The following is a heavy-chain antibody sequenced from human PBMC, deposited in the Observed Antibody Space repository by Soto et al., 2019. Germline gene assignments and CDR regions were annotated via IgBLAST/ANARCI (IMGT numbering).Heavy chain of an antibody. V-gene: IGHV3-21*06. J-gene: IGHJ4*02. CDR1: GFTFSSYT. D-gene: IGHD1-26*01. Sequence: GGSLRLSCAASGFTFSSYTMNWVRQAPGKGLEWVSSISSSSSYIHYADSVKGRFTISRDNAKNSLYLHMNSLRVEDTAVYYCARGPTSGTYVYWGQGTLVTVSS. CDR3: ARGPTSGTYVY. CDR2: ISSSSSYI.